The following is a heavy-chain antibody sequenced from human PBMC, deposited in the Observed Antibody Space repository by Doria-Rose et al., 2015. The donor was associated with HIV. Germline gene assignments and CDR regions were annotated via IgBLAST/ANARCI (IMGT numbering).Heavy chain of an antibody. V-gene: IGHV3-21*01. D-gene: IGHD1-26*01. CDR3: ARGRITWELFNGAFDI. Sequence: VQLVQSGGGLVKPGGSLRLPCAASGFTFSGYSINWVRQAPGKGLEWVSSISSSSSYIYYADSVKGRFTISRDNAKNSLYLQMNSLRAEDTAVYFCARGRITWELFNGAFDIWGQGTMVTVSS. J-gene: IGHJ3*02. CDR1: GFTFSGYS. CDR2: ISSSSSYI.